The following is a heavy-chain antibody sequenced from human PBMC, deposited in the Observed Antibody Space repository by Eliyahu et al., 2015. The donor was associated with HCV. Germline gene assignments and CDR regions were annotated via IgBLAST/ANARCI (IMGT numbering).Heavy chain of an antibody. CDR2: IFTTGST. V-gene: IGHV4-4*07. CDR3: VRGSVLADY. Sequence: QVQLQESGPGLVKPSETLSLTCTVSGGSLSNYYWSWIRQPDGKGLEWIGRIFTTGSTNYNPSLKSRVTMSIDTSTNQFSLKMSSVTAADTAVYYCVRGSVLADYWGQGTLVTVSS. D-gene: IGHD3-3*01. CDR1: GGSLSNYY. J-gene: IGHJ4*02.